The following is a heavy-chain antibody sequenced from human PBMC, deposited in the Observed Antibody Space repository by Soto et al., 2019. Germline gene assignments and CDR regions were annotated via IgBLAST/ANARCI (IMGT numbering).Heavy chain of an antibody. CDR1: GFTFSDHA. J-gene: IGHJ4*02. CDR3: AIDLWWYTH. CDR2: ISGGGSGA. D-gene: IGHD2-15*01. Sequence: EVQLLESGGGLVQPGGSLRLSCTASGFTFSDHATTWVRQAPGKGLEWVSGISGGGSGAYYADSVKGRFTVSRANSQNTLFLQMDSLRAEDTDVYYCAIDLWWYTHWGQGTLVTVSS. V-gene: IGHV3-23*01.